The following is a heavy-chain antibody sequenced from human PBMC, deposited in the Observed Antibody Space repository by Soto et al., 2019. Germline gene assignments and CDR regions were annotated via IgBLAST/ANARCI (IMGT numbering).Heavy chain of an antibody. J-gene: IGHJ3*02. CDR3: ARASNHFNWFPEAFDI. D-gene: IGHD3-9*01. CDR2: MYPGDSQI. V-gene: IGHV5-51*01. Sequence: PGESLKISCKGSDYSFATYWIAWVRQTPGKGLAWMGIMYPGDSQIRYSPSFQGQVTISADKSISTAYLQWNTLKASDTAMYFCARASNHFNWFPEAFDIWGQGTMVTVS. CDR1: DYSFATYW.